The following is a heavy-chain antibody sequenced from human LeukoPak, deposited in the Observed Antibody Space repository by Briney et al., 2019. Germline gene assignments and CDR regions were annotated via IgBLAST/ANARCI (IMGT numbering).Heavy chain of an antibody. D-gene: IGHD4-17*01. CDR2: IYPGDSDT. Sequence: GESLKISCKGFGYSFTSYWIGWLRQMPGKGLEGMGIIYPGDSDTRYSPSFQGQVTISADKSISTAYLQWSSLKASDTAMYYCARLTTTVTRFFDYWGQGTLVTVSS. J-gene: IGHJ4*02. V-gene: IGHV5-51*01. CDR3: ARLTTTVTRFFDY. CDR1: GYSFTSYW.